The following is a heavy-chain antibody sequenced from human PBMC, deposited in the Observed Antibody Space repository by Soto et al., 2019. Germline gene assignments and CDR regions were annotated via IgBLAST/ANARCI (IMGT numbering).Heavy chain of an antibody. V-gene: IGHV4-31*03. CDR1: GGSISSGSYY. J-gene: IGHJ4*02. Sequence: PSETLSLTCTVSGGSISSGSYYWSWSRQRPGQGLEWIGYISYSGSTYYNPSLQSRHTISADTSKNQLAPKLGSVTAGDTALFYGGRVNIFKMIERVLASGGKETRVTVSS. CDR3: GRVNIFKMIERVLAS. CDR2: ISYSGST. D-gene: IGHD3-3*02.